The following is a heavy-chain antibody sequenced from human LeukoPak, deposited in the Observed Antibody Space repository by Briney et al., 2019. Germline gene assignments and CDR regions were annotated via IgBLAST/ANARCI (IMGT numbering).Heavy chain of an antibody. V-gene: IGHV3-49*04. D-gene: IGHD3-10*01. CDR2: IRSKVYGGTT. J-gene: IGHJ3*02. Sequence: PGGSLRLSCTASGSTFGDCAISWVRQAPGKGLEWVGFIRSKVYGGTTDYAASVKDRFTIPRDDSTSIAYLQMNSLRAEDTAVYYCARVSDSGKRAFDIWGQGTMVTVSS. CDR1: GSTFGDCA. CDR3: ARVSDSGKRAFDI.